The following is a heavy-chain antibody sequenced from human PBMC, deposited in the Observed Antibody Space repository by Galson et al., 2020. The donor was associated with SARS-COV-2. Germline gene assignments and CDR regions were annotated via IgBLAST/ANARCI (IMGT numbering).Heavy chain of an antibody. CDR3: ASNNWFDP. J-gene: IGHJ5*02. Sequence: SETLSLTCAVSGGSISSSNWWRWVRQPPGKGLVLIVEIYHSGSTTYNTSLKSRVTISVDKSKNQFSLKLGSVTAADRAVYYCASNNWFDPWGQGTLVTVSS. V-gene: IGHV4-4*02. CDR1: GGSISSSNW. CDR2: IYHSGST.